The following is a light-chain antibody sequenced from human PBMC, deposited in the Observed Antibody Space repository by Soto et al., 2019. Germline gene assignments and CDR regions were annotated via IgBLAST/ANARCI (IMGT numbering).Light chain of an antibody. Sequence: EIVLSQSPGTLSLSPGERATPSCRASQSVSNNYLAWYQQKPGQAPRLLIYGVSTRATDIPARFSGSGSGTEFTLTISSLQSEDFAVYYCQQYGSSPGTFGQGTKVDI. V-gene: IGKV3-20*01. CDR1: QSVSNNY. CDR2: GVS. CDR3: QQYGSSPGT. J-gene: IGKJ1*01.